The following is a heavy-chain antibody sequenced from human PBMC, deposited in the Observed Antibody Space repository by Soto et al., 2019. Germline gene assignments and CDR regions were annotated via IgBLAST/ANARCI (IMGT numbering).Heavy chain of an antibody. CDR2: VWNDGTHE. V-gene: IGHV3-33*01. Sequence: QPGGSLRLSCAASGFMFSTYGIHWVRQAPGKGLEWVAVVWNDGTHEDHRASVRGRFTISRDNSKNTVYLQMNSLRPEDTAVYYCARDSILQWLFVGTFDVWGPGTMVTVSS. J-gene: IGHJ3*01. D-gene: IGHD3-3*01. CDR3: ARDSILQWLFVGTFDV. CDR1: GFMFSTYG.